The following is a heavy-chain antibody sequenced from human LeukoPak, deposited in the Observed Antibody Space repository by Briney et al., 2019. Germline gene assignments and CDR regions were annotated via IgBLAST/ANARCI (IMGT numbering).Heavy chain of an antibody. D-gene: IGHD3-22*01. J-gene: IGHJ4*02. CDR3: ARDPIDLDYYDSSGQPDY. CDR2: ISSSSSYI. CDR1: GFTFSSYS. Sequence: GGSLRLSCAASGFTFSSYSMNWVRQAPGKGLEWVSSISSSSSYIYYADSVKGRFTISRDNAKNSLYLQMNSLRAEDTAVYYCARDPIDLDYYDSSGQPDYWGQGTLVTVSS. V-gene: IGHV3-21*01.